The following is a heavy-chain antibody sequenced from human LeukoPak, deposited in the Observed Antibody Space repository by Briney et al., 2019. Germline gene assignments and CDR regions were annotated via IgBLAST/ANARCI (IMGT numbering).Heavy chain of an antibody. J-gene: IGHJ3*02. CDR2: INAGNGNT. Sequence: ASVKVSCKASGYTFTSYAMHWVRQAPGQRLEWMEWINAGNGNTKYSQKFQGRVTITRDTSASTAYMELSSLRSEDTAVYYCARAVSYDAFDIWGQGTMVTVSS. CDR3: ARAVSYDAFDI. V-gene: IGHV1-3*01. CDR1: GYTFTSYA.